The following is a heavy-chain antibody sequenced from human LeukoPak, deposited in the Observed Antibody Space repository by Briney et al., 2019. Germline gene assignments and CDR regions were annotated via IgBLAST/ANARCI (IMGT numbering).Heavy chain of an antibody. CDR3: ARVSGCSGGSCYSPSYYYYYYMDV. D-gene: IGHD2-15*01. CDR1: GGSISSSSYY. CDR2: IYYSGST. J-gene: IGHJ6*03. Sequence: PSETLSLTCTVSGGSISSSSYYWGWIRQPPGEGLEWIGSIYYSGSTNYNPSLKSRVTISVDTSKKQFSLKLSSVTAADTAVYYCARVSGCSGGSCYSPSYYYYYYMDVWGKGTTVTVSS. V-gene: IGHV4-39*07.